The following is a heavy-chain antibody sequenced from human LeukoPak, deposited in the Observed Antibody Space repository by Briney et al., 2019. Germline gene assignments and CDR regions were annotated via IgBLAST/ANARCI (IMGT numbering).Heavy chain of an antibody. CDR1: GFTFSDYS. V-gene: IGHV3-21*01. D-gene: IGHD6-25*01. J-gene: IGHJ6*03. CDR3: TRDGSGFYYYYYMDV. CDR2: ISTVSTYT. Sequence: GGSLRLSCAASGFTFSDYSMNWVRQAPGKGLEWVASISTVSTYTFYAESLKGRISISRDNAKNSLILQMSSLRADDTAVYYFTRDGSGFYYYYYMDVWGKGTTVTVSS.